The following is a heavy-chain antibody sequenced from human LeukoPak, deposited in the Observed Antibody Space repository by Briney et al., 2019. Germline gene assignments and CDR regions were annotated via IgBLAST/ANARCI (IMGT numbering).Heavy chain of an antibody. CDR3: AKSMNIVVVPAAIRRATLSSWGSAPPTYYYYYYYMDV. J-gene: IGHJ6*03. D-gene: IGHD2-2*02. CDR1: GFTFSSYA. CDR2: ISGSGGST. V-gene: IGHV3-23*01. Sequence: HPGGSLRLSCAASGFTFSSYAMSWVRQAPGKGLEWVSAISGSGGSTYYADSVKGRFTISRDNSKNTLYLQMNSLRAEDTAVYYCAKSMNIVVVPAAIRRATLSSWGSAPPTYYYYYYYMDVWGKGTTVTVSS.